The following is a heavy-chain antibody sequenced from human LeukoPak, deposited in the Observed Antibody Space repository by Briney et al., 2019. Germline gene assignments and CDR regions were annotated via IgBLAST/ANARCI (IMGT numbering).Heavy chain of an antibody. Sequence: GGSLRLACGVSGFTFSSYSMNWVRQAPGKGLEWVSFISTSSSYIYYADSVKGRFTISRDNARNPLYLQMNSLRPEDTAVYYCASQTTRRLPIAVADYFDYWGQGTLVTVSS. CDR2: ISTSSSYI. D-gene: IGHD6-19*01. CDR3: ASQTTRRLPIAVADYFDY. J-gene: IGHJ4*02. CDR1: GFTFSSYS. V-gene: IGHV3-21*01.